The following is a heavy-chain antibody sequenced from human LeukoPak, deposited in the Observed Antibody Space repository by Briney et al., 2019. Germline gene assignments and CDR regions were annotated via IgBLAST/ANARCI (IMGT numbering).Heavy chain of an antibody. J-gene: IGHJ4*02. Sequence: SETLSLTCTASGGSISTYYWTWIRQPPEKGLEWIGYIYNSGKTNYNPSLKSRVTISADTSKSQFSLKLGSVTAADTAVYYCARDHGSGYFYDYWDQGTLVTVSS. CDR1: GGSISTYY. V-gene: IGHV4-59*01. CDR3: ARDHGSGYFYDY. D-gene: IGHD3-22*01. CDR2: IYNSGKT.